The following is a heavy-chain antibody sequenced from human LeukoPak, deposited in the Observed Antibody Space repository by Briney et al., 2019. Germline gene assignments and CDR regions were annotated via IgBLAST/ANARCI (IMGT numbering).Heavy chain of an antibody. J-gene: IGHJ4*02. CDR3: ARESEYCSGGSCYSGQIDY. Sequence: SETLSLTCAVYGGSFSGYYWGWIRQPPGKGLEWIGEINHSGSTNYNPSLKSRVTISVDTSKNQFSLKLSSVTAADTAVYYCARESEYCSGGSCYSGQIDYWGQGTLVTVSS. CDR2: INHSGST. V-gene: IGHV4-34*01. D-gene: IGHD2-15*01. CDR1: GGSFSGYY.